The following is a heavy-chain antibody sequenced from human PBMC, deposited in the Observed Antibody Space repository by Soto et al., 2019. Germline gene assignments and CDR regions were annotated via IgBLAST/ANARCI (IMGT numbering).Heavy chain of an antibody. D-gene: IGHD2-8*01. CDR2: VSLTGDRT. Sequence: EVQLLESGGGLVQPGGSLRLSCVASRFSFSSYEMSWVRQAAGKGLEWVSRVSLTGDRTNYAGSVKGRFTVSRDNFKKTLYLEMDSRRPEDTASYYCVRGGGYCTPTSCAIDSWGRGTPVTVSS. CDR3: VRGGGYCTPTSCAIDS. CDR1: RFSFSSYE. J-gene: IGHJ4*02. V-gene: IGHV3-23*01.